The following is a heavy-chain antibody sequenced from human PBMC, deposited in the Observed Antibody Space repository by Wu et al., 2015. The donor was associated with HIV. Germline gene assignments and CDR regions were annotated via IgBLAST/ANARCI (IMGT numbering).Heavy chain of an antibody. D-gene: IGHD3-9*01. CDR2: IIPIFGTA. CDR3: ARETPEDILRYFDWDRRNYYYYGMDV. CDR1: GGTFSSYA. V-gene: IGHV1-69*13. Sequence: QVQLVQSGAEVKKPGSSVKVSCKASGGTFSSYAISWVRQAPGQGLEWMGRIIPIFGTANYAQKFQGRVTITADESTSTAYMELSSLRSEDTAVYYCARETPEDILRYFDWDRRNYYYYGMDVWGQGTTVTVSS. J-gene: IGHJ6*02.